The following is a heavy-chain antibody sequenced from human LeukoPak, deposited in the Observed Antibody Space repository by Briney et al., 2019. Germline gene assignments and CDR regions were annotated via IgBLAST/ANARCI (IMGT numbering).Heavy chain of an antibody. Sequence: PGGSLRLSCAASGFTFSSYSINWVRQSPGKGLDWVSSISSSSSYIYYADSVKGRFTISRDNAKNSLYLQMNSLRAENTAIYYCVTYRQVMLPFEAWGQGTLVTVSS. V-gene: IGHV3-21*04. CDR1: GFTFSSYS. D-gene: IGHD5-18*01. CDR2: ISSSSSYI. CDR3: VTYRQVMLPFEA. J-gene: IGHJ5*02.